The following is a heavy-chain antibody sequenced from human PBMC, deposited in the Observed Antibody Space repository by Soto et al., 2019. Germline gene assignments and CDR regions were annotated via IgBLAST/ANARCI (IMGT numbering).Heavy chain of an antibody. CDR3: ARDPIWTYTWNYARLNYLDP. Sequence: ASVKVSCKASGYTFTNKVIHWLRQAPGQTLEWMGWIHTAKGNTKYSQKFEARVTLTRDTAASTAYMEPNSLRSDDTAVYYCARDPIWTYTWNYARLNYLDPWGQGTLVTVSS. J-gene: IGHJ5*02. CDR2: IHTAKGNT. V-gene: IGHV1-3*04. D-gene: IGHD1-7*01. CDR1: GYTFTNKV.